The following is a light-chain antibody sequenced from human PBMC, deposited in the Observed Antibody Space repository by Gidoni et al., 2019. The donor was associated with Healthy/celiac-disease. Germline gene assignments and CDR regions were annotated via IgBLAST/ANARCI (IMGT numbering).Light chain of an antibody. J-gene: IGLJ3*02. CDR2: DVS. CDR1: SSDVGGYNY. CDR3: CSYAGSNWV. Sequence: QSALTQPRSVSGSPGQSVTISCTGTSSDVGGYNYVSCYQQHPGKAPKLMIYDVSKRPSGVLDRFSGSKSGNTASLTISGLQAEDEADYYCCSYAGSNWVFGGGTKLTVL. V-gene: IGLV2-11*01.